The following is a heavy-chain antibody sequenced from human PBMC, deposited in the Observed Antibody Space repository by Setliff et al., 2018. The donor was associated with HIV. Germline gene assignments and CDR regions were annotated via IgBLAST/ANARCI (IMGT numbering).Heavy chain of an antibody. J-gene: IGHJ4*02. D-gene: IGHD3-10*01. CDR3: ARVWFGELSSGFDY. CDR2: INHSGST. Sequence: TSETLSLTCAVYGGSFSGYDWSWIRQPPGKGLEWIGEINHSGSTNYNPSLKSRVTISVDTSKNQFSLKLYSVTAADTSVYYCARVWFGELSSGFDYWGQGTRVTVSS. CDR1: GGSFSGYD. V-gene: IGHV4-34*01.